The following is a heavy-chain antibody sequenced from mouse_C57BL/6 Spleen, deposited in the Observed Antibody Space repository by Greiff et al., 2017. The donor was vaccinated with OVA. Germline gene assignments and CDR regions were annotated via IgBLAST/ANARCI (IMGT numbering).Heavy chain of an antibody. CDR3: TRGGSSSYYYAMDY. CDR2: IYPGNSDT. CDR1: GYTFTSYW. V-gene: IGHV1-5*01. D-gene: IGHD1-1*01. Sequence: VQLQQSGTVLARPGASVKMSCKTSGYTFTSYWMHWVKQRPGQGLEWIGAIYPGNSDTSYNQKFKGKAKLTAVTSASTAYMELSSLTNEDSAVYYCTRGGSSSYYYAMDYWGQGTSVTVSS. J-gene: IGHJ4*01.